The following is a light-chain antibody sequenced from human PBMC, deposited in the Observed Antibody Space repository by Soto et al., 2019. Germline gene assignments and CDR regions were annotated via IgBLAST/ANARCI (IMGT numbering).Light chain of an antibody. CDR2: KAS. CDR1: QSISSW. Sequence: DIQMTQSPSTLSASVGDRVTITCRASQSISSWLAWYQQKPGKAPKLLIYKASSLDSGVPSRFSGSGSGTEFTLTFSSLQPEDFATYYCQQYNNFPWTFGQRTKVEIK. CDR3: QQYNNFPWT. J-gene: IGKJ1*01. V-gene: IGKV1-5*03.